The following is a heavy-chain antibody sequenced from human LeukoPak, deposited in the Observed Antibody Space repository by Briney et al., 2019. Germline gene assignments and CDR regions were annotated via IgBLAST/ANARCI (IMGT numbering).Heavy chain of an antibody. CDR2: ISTDGFTT. CDR1: GLAFSAYK. D-gene: IGHD2-15*01. Sequence: GGSMRLSCAASGLAFSAYKMHWVRQAPRKGLVWVSRISTDGFTTDYADFVQGRFTASRDNTKNTWSLEMNSLRAEDTAVYYCVVGGSPGYWGQGTLVTVSS. J-gene: IGHJ4*02. CDR3: VVGGSPGY. V-gene: IGHV3-74*01.